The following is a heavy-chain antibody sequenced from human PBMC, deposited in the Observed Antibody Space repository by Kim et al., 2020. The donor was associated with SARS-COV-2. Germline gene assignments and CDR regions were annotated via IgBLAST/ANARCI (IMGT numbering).Heavy chain of an antibody. J-gene: IGHJ4*02. Sequence: GGSLRLSCAASGFTFSSYAMHWVRQAPGKGLEWVAVISYDGSNKYYADSVKGRFTISRDNSKNTLYLQMNSLRAEDTAVYYCARVALSSSWSTSYFDYWGQGTLVTVSS. CDR3: ARVALSSSWSTSYFDY. V-gene: IGHV3-30-3*01. CDR1: GFTFSSYA. CDR2: ISYDGSNK. D-gene: IGHD6-13*01.